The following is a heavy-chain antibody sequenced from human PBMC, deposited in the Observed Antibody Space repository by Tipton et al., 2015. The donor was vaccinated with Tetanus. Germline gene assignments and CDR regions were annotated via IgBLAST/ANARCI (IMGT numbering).Heavy chain of an antibody. CDR1: GGSISSSNYY. CDR3: ARLSSSANDAHAFGI. V-gene: IGHV4-39*01. Sequence: TLSLTCTVSGGSISSSNYYWGWVRQPPGKGLEWIGSIYYSGSTYYNPSLRSRVTLSVDTSNTQFSLRVTSVTAADTAVYYCARLSSSANDAHAFGIWGQGTMVTVSS. D-gene: IGHD3-22*01. J-gene: IGHJ3*02. CDR2: IYYSGST.